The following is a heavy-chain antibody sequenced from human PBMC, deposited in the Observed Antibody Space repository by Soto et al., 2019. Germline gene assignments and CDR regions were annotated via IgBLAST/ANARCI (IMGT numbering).Heavy chain of an antibody. D-gene: IGHD5-18*01. CDR1: GGSISSSNW. Sequence: SETLSLTCAVSGGSISSSNWWSWVRQPPGKGLEWIGEIYHSGSTNYNPSLKSRVTISVDKSKNQFSLKLSSVTAADTAVYYCARDVSGYSYGLDYWGQGTLVTVS. CDR3: ARDVSGYSYGLDY. V-gene: IGHV4-4*02. CDR2: IYHSGST. J-gene: IGHJ4*02.